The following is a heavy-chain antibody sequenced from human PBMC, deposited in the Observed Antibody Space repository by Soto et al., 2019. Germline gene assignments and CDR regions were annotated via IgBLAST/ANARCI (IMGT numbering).Heavy chain of an antibody. V-gene: IGHV3-23*01. CDR2: VSGSAGKS. Sequence: EVLLLESGGGLAQPGVSLRLSCAASGFTFNSYAMTWVLQAPGKGLEWVSSVSGSAGKSYYADSVKGRFTISRVNSKKTLYLQMNSLMPELTALFYCANYPGHFDSNTHYHYFFDFWVQGTLVTVSS. CDR1: GFTFNSYA. J-gene: IGHJ4*02. CDR3: ANYPGHFDSNTHYHYFFDF. D-gene: IGHD3-22*01.